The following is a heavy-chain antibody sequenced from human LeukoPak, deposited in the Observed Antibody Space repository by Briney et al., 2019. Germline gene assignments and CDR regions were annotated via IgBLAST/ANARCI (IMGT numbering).Heavy chain of an antibody. CDR3: ARIRGYCSSTSCFNDH. V-gene: IGHV3-48*03. CDR2: ISSGGSSI. J-gene: IGHJ4*02. Sequence: GGSLRLSCAASGFTFSSYEMNWVRQAPGKGLEWVSYISSGGSSIYYADSVKGQFTISRDDAKNSLYLQMNSLRAEDTAVYYCARIRGYCSSTSCFNDHWGQGTLVTVSS. CDR1: GFTFSSYE. D-gene: IGHD2-2*01.